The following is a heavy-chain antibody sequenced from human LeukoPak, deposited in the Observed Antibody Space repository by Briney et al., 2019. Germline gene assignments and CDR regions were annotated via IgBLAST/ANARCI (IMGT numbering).Heavy chain of an antibody. V-gene: IGHV4-61*01. Sequence: PSETLSLTCTVSGGSVSSGSYYWSWIRQPPGKGPAWLGSIYYSGSTYYNPSLKSRVTISVDTSKNQFSLKLSSVTAADPAVYYCARSDPTNIAAAGNWFDPWGQGTLVTVSS. CDR2: IYYSGST. D-gene: IGHD6-13*01. CDR1: GGSVSSGSYY. J-gene: IGHJ5*02. CDR3: ARSDPTNIAAAGNWFDP.